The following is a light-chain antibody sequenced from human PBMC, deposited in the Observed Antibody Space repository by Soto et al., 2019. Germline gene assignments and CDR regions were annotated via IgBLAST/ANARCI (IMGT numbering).Light chain of an antibody. CDR3: GTWDSSLSAL. Sequence: QSVLTQPPSVSAAPGQKVTISCSGSSSNIGNNYVSWYQQLPGTAPKLLIYVNNKRPSGIPDRFSGSKSGTSATLGITGLQTGDEADYYCGTWDSSLSALFGGGTKVTVL. CDR2: VNN. CDR1: SSNIGNNY. J-gene: IGLJ3*02. V-gene: IGLV1-51*02.